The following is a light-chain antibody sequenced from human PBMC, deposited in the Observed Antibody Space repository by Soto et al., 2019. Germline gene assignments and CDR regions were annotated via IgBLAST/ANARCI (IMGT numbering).Light chain of an antibody. V-gene: IGLV4-69*01. CDR2: RNSDGSH. Sequence: QLVLTQSPSASASLGASVKLTCTLSSGHSSYAIAWHQQQQEKGPRYLMKRNSDGSHSKGDGIPDRFSGSSSGAERYLTISSLQSDDEADYYCQTCGTGSPYVVGTGTKLTVL. J-gene: IGLJ1*01. CDR1: SGHSSYA. CDR3: QTCGTGSPYV.